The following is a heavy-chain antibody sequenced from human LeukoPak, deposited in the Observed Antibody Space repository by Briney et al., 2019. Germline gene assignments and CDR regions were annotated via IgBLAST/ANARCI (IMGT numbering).Heavy chain of an antibody. J-gene: IGHJ3*02. Sequence: PGGSLRLSCAASGFTFSSYAMSWVRQAPGKGLEWVSAISGSGGSTYYADSVKGRFTISRDNSKNTLYLQMNSLRAEDTAVYYCAKVLRDYYYDSSGYPDAFDIWGQGTMVTVSS. V-gene: IGHV3-23*01. CDR2: ISGSGGST. CDR3: AKVLRDYYYDSSGYPDAFDI. CDR1: GFTFSSYA. D-gene: IGHD3-22*01.